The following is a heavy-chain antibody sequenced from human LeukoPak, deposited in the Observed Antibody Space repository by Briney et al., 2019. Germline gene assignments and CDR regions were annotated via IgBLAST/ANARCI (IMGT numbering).Heavy chain of an antibody. V-gene: IGHV3-23*01. Sequence: GGSLRLSCAASGITFNSYTMNWVRQAPGKGLEWVSTISGSGGSTYYADSVKGRFTISRDNSKNTLYLQMNSLRAEDTAVYYCAKDSGTYYKGFDYWGQGTLVTVSS. CDR1: GITFNSYT. D-gene: IGHD1-26*01. CDR3: AKDSGTYYKGFDY. J-gene: IGHJ4*02. CDR2: ISGSGGST.